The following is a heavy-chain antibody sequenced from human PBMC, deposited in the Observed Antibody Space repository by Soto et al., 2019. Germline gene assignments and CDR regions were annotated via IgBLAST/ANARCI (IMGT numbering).Heavy chain of an antibody. V-gene: IGHV1-3*01. J-gene: IGHJ5*02. CDR2: INAGNGNT. D-gene: IGHD3-10*01. CDR1: GYTFTSCA. Sequence: ASVKVSCKASGYTFTSCAMHWVRQAPGQRLEWMGWINAGNGNTKYSQKFQGRVTITRDTSASTAYMELSSLRSEDTAVYYCARGSGSYLGWFDPWGQGTLVTVSA. CDR3: ARGSGSYLGWFDP.